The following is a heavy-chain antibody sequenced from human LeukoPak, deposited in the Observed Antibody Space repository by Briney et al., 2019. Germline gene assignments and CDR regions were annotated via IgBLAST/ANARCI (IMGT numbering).Heavy chain of an antibody. V-gene: IGHV4-39*01. Sequence: TSETLSLTCTVSGGSISSSSYYWGWIRQPPGKGLEWIGSIYYSGSTYYNPSLKSRVTISVDTSKNQFSLKLSSVTAADTAVYYCARSALWFGESYYFDYWGQGTPVTVSS. D-gene: IGHD3-10*01. CDR1: GGSISSSSYY. J-gene: IGHJ4*02. CDR3: ARSALWFGESYYFDY. CDR2: IYYSGST.